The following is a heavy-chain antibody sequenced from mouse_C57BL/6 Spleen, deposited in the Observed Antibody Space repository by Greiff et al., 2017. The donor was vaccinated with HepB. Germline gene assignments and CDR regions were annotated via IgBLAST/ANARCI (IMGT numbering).Heavy chain of an antibody. CDR3: ARGSYYGSSWGFAY. CDR2: IDPSDSET. CDR1: GYTFTSYW. J-gene: IGHJ3*01. V-gene: IGHV1-52*01. D-gene: IGHD1-1*01. Sequence: QVQLQQPGAELVRPGSSVKLSCKASGYTFTSYWMHWVKQRPIQGLEWIGNIDPSDSETHYNQKFKDKATLTVDKSSSTAYMQLSSLTSEDAAVYYCARGSYYGSSWGFAYWGQGPLVTVSA.